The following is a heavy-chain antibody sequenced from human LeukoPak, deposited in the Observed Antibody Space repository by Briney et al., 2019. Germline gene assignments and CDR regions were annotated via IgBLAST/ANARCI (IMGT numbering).Heavy chain of an antibody. CDR1: GGSFSGYY. CDR3: ARDGQLVPSYYYYYMDV. D-gene: IGHD6-6*01. CDR2: ISSSSSYI. V-gene: IGHV3-21*01. J-gene: IGHJ6*03. Sequence: ETLSLTCAVYGGSFSGYYWSWIRQAPGKGLEWVSSISSSSSYIYYADSVKGRFTISRDNAKNSLYLQMNSLRAEDTAVYYCARDGQLVPSYYYYYMDVWGKGTTVTVSS.